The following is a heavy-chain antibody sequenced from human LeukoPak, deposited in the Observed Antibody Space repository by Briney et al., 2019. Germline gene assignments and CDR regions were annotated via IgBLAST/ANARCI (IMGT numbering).Heavy chain of an antibody. CDR2: IIGGGGST. CDR3: AKGPTYYYDSSGYYPFDY. D-gene: IGHD3-22*01. J-gene: IGHJ4*02. CDR1: GFPFSSHG. V-gene: IGHV3-23*01. Sequence: GGSLRLSCAASGFPFSSHGMSWVRQAPGKGLEWVSGIIGGGGSTYYADSVKGRFTISGDNSKNTLYLQMNSLRAEDTAVYYCAKGPTYYYDSSGYYPFDYWGQGTLVTVSS.